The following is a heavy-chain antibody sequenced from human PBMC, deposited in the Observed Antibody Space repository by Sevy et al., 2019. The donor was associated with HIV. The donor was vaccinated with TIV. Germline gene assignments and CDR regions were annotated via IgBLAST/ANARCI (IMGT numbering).Heavy chain of an antibody. Sequence: GGSLRLSCAASGFTFSNYEMNWVRQAPGKGLEWVSHITSSGSSIYYADSVKGRFTISRDNAKNSLDLQMNSLRGEDTAVYYCARNGGAYDTGFDPWGQGTLVTVSS. D-gene: IGHD3-22*01. CDR3: ARNGGAYDTGFDP. V-gene: IGHV3-48*03. J-gene: IGHJ5*02. CDR1: GFTFSNYE. CDR2: ITSSGSSI.